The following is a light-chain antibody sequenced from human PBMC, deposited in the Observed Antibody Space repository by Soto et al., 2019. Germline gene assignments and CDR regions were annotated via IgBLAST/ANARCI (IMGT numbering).Light chain of an antibody. J-gene: IGKJ4*01. CDR1: QRITSNS. V-gene: IGKV3-20*01. CDR3: QQYGRTPLT. CDR2: GAS. Sequence: EIVLTQSPGTLSLSPGDRATLSCRASQRITSNSLAWYQQKPGQAPRLLIFGASSRATGIPDRFSGSGSGTDFTLNISRLEPEDFAVYHCQQYGRTPLTFGGGTKVEIK.